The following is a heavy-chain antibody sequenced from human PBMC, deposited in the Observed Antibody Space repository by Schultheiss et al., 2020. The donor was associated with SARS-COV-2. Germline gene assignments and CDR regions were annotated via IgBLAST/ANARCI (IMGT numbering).Heavy chain of an antibody. CDR2: IKQDGSDK. CDR1: GFTFSSYW. Sequence: GSLRLSCAASGFTFSSYWMTWVRQAPGKGLEWVANIKQDGSDKNHVDSVKGRFTISRDNAKNSLYLQMNSLRAEDTAVYYCARDGTWLLDYWGQGTLVTVSS. J-gene: IGHJ4*02. CDR3: ARDGTWLLDY. D-gene: IGHD5-24*01. V-gene: IGHV3-7*01.